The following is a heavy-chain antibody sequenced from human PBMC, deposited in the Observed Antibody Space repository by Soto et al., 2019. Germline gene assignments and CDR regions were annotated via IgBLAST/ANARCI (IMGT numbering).Heavy chain of an antibody. J-gene: IGHJ5*02. Sequence: ESVKISFKGAGYSFTSYWIGWVRQMPGKGLEWMGIIYPGDSDTRYSPSFQGQVTISADKSISTAYLQWSSLKASDTAMYYCARSGIAARPSSWFDPWGQGTLVTVSS. D-gene: IGHD6-6*01. CDR3: ARSGIAARPSSWFDP. CDR1: GYSFTSYW. V-gene: IGHV5-51*01. CDR2: IYPGDSDT.